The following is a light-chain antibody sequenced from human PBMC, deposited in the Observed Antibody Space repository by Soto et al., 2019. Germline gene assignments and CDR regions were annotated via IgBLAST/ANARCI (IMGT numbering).Light chain of an antibody. CDR1: SSDVGAYDY. CDR3: SSFAGSNNFPYV. V-gene: IGLV2-8*01. J-gene: IGLJ1*01. Sequence: LTQPPSASGSPGQSVTISCTGTSSDVGAYDYVSWYQQHPGKAPKLMIYEINKRPSGVPDRFSGSKSGNTASLTVSGLQAEDEADYYCSSFAGSNNFPYVFGTGTKLTVL. CDR2: EIN.